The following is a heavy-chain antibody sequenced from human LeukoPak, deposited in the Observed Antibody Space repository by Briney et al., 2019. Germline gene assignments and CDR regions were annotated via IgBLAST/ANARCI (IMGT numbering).Heavy chain of an antibody. Sequence: SETLSLTCTVSGGSISSYYWSWLRQPPGKGLEWIGYIYYSGSTNYNPSLKSRVTISVDTSKNQFSLKLSSVTAADTAVYYCARGIVATNDWGQGTLVTVSS. J-gene: IGHJ4*02. V-gene: IGHV4-59*01. D-gene: IGHD5-12*01. CDR3: ARGIVATND. CDR2: IYYSGST. CDR1: GGSISSYY.